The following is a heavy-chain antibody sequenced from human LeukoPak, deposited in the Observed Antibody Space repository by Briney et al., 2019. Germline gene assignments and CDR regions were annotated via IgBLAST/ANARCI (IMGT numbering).Heavy chain of an antibody. Sequence: SENLSLTGTGYGGSIRSGRYYRGWIRQTLGKGREWIGNIFYSGRTYYKPSLKSRVIMSVVTSKSQSSLKLSSVTAADTAVYYCARRGVYGSGSYFGYWGQGTLVTVSS. J-gene: IGHJ4*02. CDR3: ARRGVYGSGSYFGY. V-gene: IGHV4-39*01. CDR2: IFYSGRT. CDR1: GGSIRSGRYY. D-gene: IGHD3-10*01.